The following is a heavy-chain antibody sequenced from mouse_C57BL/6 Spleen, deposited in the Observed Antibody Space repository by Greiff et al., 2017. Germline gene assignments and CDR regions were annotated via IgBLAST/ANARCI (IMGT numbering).Heavy chain of an antibody. J-gene: IGHJ4*01. Sequence: EVKLMESGAELVRPGASVKLSCTASGFNIKDDYMHWVKQRPEQGLEWIGWIDPENGDTEYASKFQGKATITADTSSNTAYLQLSSLTSEDSAVYYFAREKVLQKNYYAMDYWGQGTSGTVSS. V-gene: IGHV14-4*01. CDR3: AREKVLQKNYYAMDY. CDR1: GFNIKDDY. CDR2: IDPENGDT.